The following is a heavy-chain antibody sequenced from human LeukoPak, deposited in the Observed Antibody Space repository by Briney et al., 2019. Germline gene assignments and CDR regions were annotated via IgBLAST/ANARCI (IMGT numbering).Heavy chain of an antibody. J-gene: IGHJ4*02. V-gene: IGHV3-7*01. Sequence: GGSLRLSCTASEFTFSSYWMYWVRQAPGKGLEWVANIKQDGSEKYYVDSVKGRFTISRDNAKNSLYLQMNSLRAEDTAVYYCASSYHDFWSGYSYYFDYWGQGTLVTVSS. CDR2: IKQDGSEK. CDR3: ASSYHDFWSGYSYYFDY. D-gene: IGHD3-3*01. CDR1: EFTFSSYW.